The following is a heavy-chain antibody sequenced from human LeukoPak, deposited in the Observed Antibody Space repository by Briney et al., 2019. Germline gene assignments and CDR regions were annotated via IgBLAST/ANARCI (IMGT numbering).Heavy chain of an antibody. CDR1: GGSISSYY. V-gene: IGHV4-4*09. CDR2: IYTSGST. D-gene: IGHD6-13*01. Sequence: SETLSLTCTVSGGSISSYYWSWIRQPPGKGLEWIGYIYTSGSTNYNPSLKSRVTISVDTSKNQFSLKLSSVTAADTAVYYCGRHGIAAALDYWGQGTLVTVSS. CDR3: GRHGIAAALDY. J-gene: IGHJ4*02.